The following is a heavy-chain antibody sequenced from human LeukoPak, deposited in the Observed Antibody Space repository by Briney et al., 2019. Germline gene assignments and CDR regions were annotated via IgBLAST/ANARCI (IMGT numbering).Heavy chain of an antibody. CDR1: GYTFTNYG. CDR3: ARAGGWAREDYKADAFDI. CDR2: ISAYNGNT. D-gene: IGHD6-19*01. V-gene: IGHV1-18*01. J-gene: IGHJ3*02. Sequence: GASVTVSCNASGYTFTNYGISWVRQAPAQGLEWMGWISAYNGNTNYAQKVQDRVTMTTDTSTSTAYMELRSLRSDDTAVYYCARAGGWAREDYKADAFDIWGQGTMVTVSS.